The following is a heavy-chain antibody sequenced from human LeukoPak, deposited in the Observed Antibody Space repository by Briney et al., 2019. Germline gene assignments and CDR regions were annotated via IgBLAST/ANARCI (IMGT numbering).Heavy chain of an antibody. Sequence: GGSLRLSCAASGFTSSSYDMHWVRQAPGKGLEWVAFIRYDGSNKYYADSVKGRFTISRDNSKNTLYLQMNSLRAEDTAVYYCAKHSVVIATIFDYWGQGTLVTVSS. CDR2: IRYDGSNK. D-gene: IGHD2-21*01. CDR3: AKHSVVIATIFDY. J-gene: IGHJ4*02. CDR1: GFTSSSYD. V-gene: IGHV3-30*02.